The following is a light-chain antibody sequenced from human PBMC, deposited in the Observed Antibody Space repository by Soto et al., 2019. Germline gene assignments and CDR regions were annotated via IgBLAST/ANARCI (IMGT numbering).Light chain of an antibody. CDR1: QSVSTI. CDR2: HAS. CDR3: QQRGDWPPIT. Sequence: EIVLTQSPATLSLSPGERAILSCRASQSVSTILAWFQQKPGQPPRLLIYHASNRATGIPARFSGSGSGTDFTLTISSLEPEDFAVYYCQQRGDWPPITFGQGTRLEIK. V-gene: IGKV3-11*01. J-gene: IGKJ5*01.